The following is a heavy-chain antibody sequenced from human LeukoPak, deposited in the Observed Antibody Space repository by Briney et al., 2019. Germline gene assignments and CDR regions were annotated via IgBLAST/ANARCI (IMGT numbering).Heavy chain of an antibody. V-gene: IGHV3-21*01. CDR3: ARNYDFWSGYFDWYFDL. CDR2: ISSSSSYI. Sequence: GGSLRLSCAASGFTFSSYSMNWVRQAPGKGLEWASSISSSSSYIYYADSVKGRFTISRDNAKNSLYLQMNSLRAEDTAVYYCARNYDFWSGYFDWYFDLWGRGTLVTVSS. J-gene: IGHJ2*01. D-gene: IGHD3-3*01. CDR1: GFTFSSYS.